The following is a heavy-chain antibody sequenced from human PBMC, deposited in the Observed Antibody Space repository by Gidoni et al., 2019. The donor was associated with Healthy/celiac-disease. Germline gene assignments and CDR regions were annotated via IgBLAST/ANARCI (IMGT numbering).Heavy chain of an antibody. CDR2: ISYDGSNK. CDR3: AKDLVYGDYFDY. V-gene: IGHV3-30*18. J-gene: IGHJ4*02. CDR1: GFPFSRYG. Sequence: QVQLVESGGGVVQPGRSLRLSCAASGFPFSRYGMHWVRQAPGKGLEWVAVISYDGSNKYYADSVKGRFTISRDNSKNTLYLQMNSLRAEDTAVYYCAKDLVYGDYFDYWGQGTLVTVSS. D-gene: IGHD4-17*01.